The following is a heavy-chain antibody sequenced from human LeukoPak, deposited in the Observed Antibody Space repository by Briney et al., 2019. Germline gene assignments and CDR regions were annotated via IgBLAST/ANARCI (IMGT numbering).Heavy chain of an antibody. CDR2: IDSSGTVS. CDR3: ARETRGGTYRYDFLDY. V-gene: IGHV3-48*03. D-gene: IGHD3-16*02. Sequence: GGSLRLSCAASGFTFSNFDMTWVRQAPGKGLEWLSYIDSSGTVSYYADSVNGRFTISRDNAKNSLHLQMGSLRAEDTAVYYCARETRGGTYRYDFLDYWGLGTLVTVSS. CDR1: GFTFSNFD. J-gene: IGHJ4*02.